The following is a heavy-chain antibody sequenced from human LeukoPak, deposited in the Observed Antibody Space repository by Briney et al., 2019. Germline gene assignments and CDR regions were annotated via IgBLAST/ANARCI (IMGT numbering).Heavy chain of an antibody. D-gene: IGHD7-27*01. Sequence: ASVKVSCKASGYTFTGYYMHWVRQAPGQGLEWMGWINPNSGGTNYAQKFQGRVTMTRDTSISTAYMELSRLRSDDTAVYYCARHDWGVVYWYFDCWGQGTLVTVSS. J-gene: IGHJ4*02. V-gene: IGHV1-2*02. CDR1: GYTFTGYY. CDR2: INPNSGGT. CDR3: ARHDWGVVYWYFDC.